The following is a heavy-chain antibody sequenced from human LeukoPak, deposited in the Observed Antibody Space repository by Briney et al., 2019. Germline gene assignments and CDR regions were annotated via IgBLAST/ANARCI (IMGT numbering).Heavy chain of an antibody. CDR1: GYTFTSYD. V-gene: IGHV1-8*03. Sequence: ASVKVSXKASGYTFTSYDINWVRQATGQGLEWMGWMNPNSGNTGYAQKFQGRVTITRNTSISTAYMELSSLRSEDTAVYYCARYSAIFGVVPRDYYYMDVWGKGTTVTVSS. J-gene: IGHJ6*03. CDR2: MNPNSGNT. CDR3: ARYSAIFGVVPRDYYYMDV. D-gene: IGHD3-3*01.